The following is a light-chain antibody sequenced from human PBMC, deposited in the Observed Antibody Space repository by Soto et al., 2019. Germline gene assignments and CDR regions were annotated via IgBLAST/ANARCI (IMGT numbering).Light chain of an antibody. Sequence: NFMLTQPHSVSASPGKTVTIFCTRSSGSIASNYVQWYQQRPGSSPTTVIYEDNQRPSGVPDRFSGSIDSSSNSASLTISGLKTEDEADYYCQSYDSSIVVFGGGTKLTVL. J-gene: IGLJ2*01. CDR2: EDN. V-gene: IGLV6-57*01. CDR3: QSYDSSIVV. CDR1: SGSIASNY.